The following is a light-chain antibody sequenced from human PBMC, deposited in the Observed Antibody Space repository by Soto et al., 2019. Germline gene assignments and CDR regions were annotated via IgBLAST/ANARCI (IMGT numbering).Light chain of an antibody. CDR1: QTISIF. J-gene: IGKJ1*01. CDR3: QRSYGSPPWT. Sequence: IRMTQSPSSFSASTGDRVTITCRASQTISIFLNCYQQKPGKAPKLLIYGASTLQGGVPSRFSGSGSGTDYTLTISRLQPEDFATYYCQRSYGSPPWTFGQGTKVDIK. V-gene: IGKV1-39*01. CDR2: GAS.